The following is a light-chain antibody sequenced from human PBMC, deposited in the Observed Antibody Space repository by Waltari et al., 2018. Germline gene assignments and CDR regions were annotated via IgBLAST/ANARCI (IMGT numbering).Light chain of an antibody. J-gene: IGKJ4*01. Sequence: DFQMTQSLFSLSASVGDRVTITCRASQRISTYFNWYQQTPGKAPNLLIYAASSLQSGVPSRFSGSGSVTHFTLTISSLQPEDFATYYCQQSYSPLTFGGGTKVEIK. CDR3: QQSYSPLT. CDR2: AAS. CDR1: QRISTY. V-gene: IGKV1-39*01.